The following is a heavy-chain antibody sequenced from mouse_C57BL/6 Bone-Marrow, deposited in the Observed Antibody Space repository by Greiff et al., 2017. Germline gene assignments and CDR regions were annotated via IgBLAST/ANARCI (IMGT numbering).Heavy chain of an antibody. Sequence: VQLQQSGAELVKPGASVKISCKASGYAFSSYWMNWVKQRPGKGLEWIGQIYPGDGDTNYNGKFKGKATLTADKSSSTAYMQLSSLTSEDSAVYFCARWAISYSFDYWGQGTTLTVSS. CDR1: GYAFSSYW. V-gene: IGHV1-80*01. CDR3: ARWAISYSFDY. D-gene: IGHD3-1*01. J-gene: IGHJ2*01. CDR2: IYPGDGDT.